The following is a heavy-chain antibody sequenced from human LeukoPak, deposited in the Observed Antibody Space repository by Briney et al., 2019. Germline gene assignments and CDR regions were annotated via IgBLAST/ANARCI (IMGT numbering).Heavy chain of an antibody. Sequence: GGSLRLSCAASGFTFSSYSMNWVRQAPGKGLEWVSSISSSSSYIYYADSVKGRFTISRDNAKNSLYLQMNSLRAEVTAVYYCARKYGSGSYYYMDVWGKGTTVTVSS. D-gene: IGHD3-10*01. CDR3: ARKYGSGSYYYMDV. CDR1: GFTFSSYS. V-gene: IGHV3-21*01. J-gene: IGHJ6*03. CDR2: ISSSSSYI.